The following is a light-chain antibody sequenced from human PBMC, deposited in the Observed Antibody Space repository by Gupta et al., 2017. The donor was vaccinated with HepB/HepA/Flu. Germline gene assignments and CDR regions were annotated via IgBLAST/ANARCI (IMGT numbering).Light chain of an antibody. CDR1: TSDKY. J-gene: IGLJ2*01. Sequence: QSALTQPPSASGSPGESVTITCTGTTSDKYVTWYQQHPGTAPIVIIYDVTKWPSGVPVRFSASKSANTASLTVSGLQAEDEAYYYCTSFAGSNNWVFGGGTKLTVL. CDR2: DVT. V-gene: IGLV2-8*01. CDR3: TSFAGSNNWV.